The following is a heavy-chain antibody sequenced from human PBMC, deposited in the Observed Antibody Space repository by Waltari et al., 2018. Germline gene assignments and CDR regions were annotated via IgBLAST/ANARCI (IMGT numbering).Heavy chain of an antibody. CDR3: ARASISRDTGNTFDS. CDR1: GFTFSSFW. V-gene: IGHV3-74*01. Sequence: EVHLVESGGGLVRPGGSLRLSCAASGFTFSSFWMHWVRQAPGKGPQWGARISGVEAGTHYSDSVWGLFIISRDNANNMVYLQMNSLSDDDTATDFCARASISRDTGNTFDSWGQGNLVTVSS. D-gene: IGHD5-18*01. J-gene: IGHJ4*02. CDR2: ISGVEAGT.